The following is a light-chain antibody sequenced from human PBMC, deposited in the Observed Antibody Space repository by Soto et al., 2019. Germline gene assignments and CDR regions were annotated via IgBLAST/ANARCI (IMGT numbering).Light chain of an antibody. CDR3: CSYAGSSTYV. CDR1: SSDFGSYNL. CDR2: EDS. Sequence: QSALTQPASVSGSPGQSITISCTGTSSDFGSYNLVSWYQQHPGKAPKLMIYEDSKRPSGVSNRFSGSKSGNTASLTISGLQAEDDADYYCCSYAGSSTYVFGIGTKVT. J-gene: IGLJ1*01. V-gene: IGLV2-23*01.